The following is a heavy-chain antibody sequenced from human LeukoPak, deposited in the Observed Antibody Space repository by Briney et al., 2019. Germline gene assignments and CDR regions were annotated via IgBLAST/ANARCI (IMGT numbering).Heavy chain of an antibody. V-gene: IGHV3-23*01. CDR1: GFTFSSYA. CDR2: ISGSGGST. J-gene: IGHJ4*02. CDR3: AKEAYDSSGYYYVRTPFDY. Sequence: PGGSLRLSCAASGFTFSSYAMSWVRQAPGKGLEWVSAISGSGGSTYYADSVKGRFTISRDNSKNTLYLQMNSLRAEDTAVYYYAKEAYDSSGYYYVRTPFDYWGQGTLVTVSS. D-gene: IGHD3-22*01.